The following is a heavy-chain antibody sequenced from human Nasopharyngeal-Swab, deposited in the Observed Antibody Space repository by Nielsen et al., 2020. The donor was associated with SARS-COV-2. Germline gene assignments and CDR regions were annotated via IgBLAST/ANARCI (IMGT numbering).Heavy chain of an antibody. J-gene: IGHJ4*02. CDR1: GFTFSSYW. D-gene: IGHD3-10*01. CDR3: ARASGSGSFDY. CDR2: IKQDGSEK. Sequence: GGSLRLSCAASGFTFSSYWMSWVRQAPGKGLEWVANIKQDGSEKCYVDPVKGRFTISRDNAKNSLYLQMNSLRAEDTAVYYCARASGSGSFDYWGQGTLVTVSS. V-gene: IGHV3-7*01.